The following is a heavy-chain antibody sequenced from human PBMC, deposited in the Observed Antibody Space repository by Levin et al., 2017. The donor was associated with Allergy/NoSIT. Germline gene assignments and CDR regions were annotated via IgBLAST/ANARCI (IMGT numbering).Heavy chain of an antibody. CDR3: VKEKSLYDSGWYLGD. CDR2: ITSNGGST. Sequence: GGSLRLSCSASGFTFSSYAMHWVRQAPGKGLEYVSAITSNGGSTYYADSVKGRFTISRDNSKNTLYLQMSSLRVEDTAVYFCVKEKSLYDSGWYLGDWGQGTLVTVSS. J-gene: IGHJ4*02. V-gene: IGHV3-64D*06. D-gene: IGHD3-22*01. CDR1: GFTFSSYA.